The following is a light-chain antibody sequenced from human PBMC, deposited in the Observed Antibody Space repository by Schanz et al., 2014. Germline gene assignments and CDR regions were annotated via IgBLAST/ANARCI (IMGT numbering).Light chain of an antibody. CDR1: SSDVGSSRF. Sequence: QSVLTQPPSASGSPGQSVTISCTGTSSDVGSSRFVSWFQQYPGKAPKLMIYEVDRRPSGVSNRFSGSKSGNTASLTISGLQAEDDADYYCTSYSTDRIPVFGGGTKLTVL. CDR3: TSYSTDRIPV. V-gene: IGLV2-8*01. CDR2: EVD. J-gene: IGLJ3*02.